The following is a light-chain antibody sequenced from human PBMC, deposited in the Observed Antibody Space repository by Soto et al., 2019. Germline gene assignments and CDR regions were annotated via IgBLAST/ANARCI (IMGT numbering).Light chain of an antibody. CDR1: QSVSSN. V-gene: IGKV3-15*01. CDR3: HQYNNYWT. Sequence: IVTAQAPATQSVSQGDRATLSCRASQSVSSNLAWYQQKPGQAPRLLIYGASTRATGIPARFSGSGSGTEFTLTFNSLQPDDLATYYCHQYNNYWTFDQGTKVDIK. CDR2: GAS. J-gene: IGKJ1*01.